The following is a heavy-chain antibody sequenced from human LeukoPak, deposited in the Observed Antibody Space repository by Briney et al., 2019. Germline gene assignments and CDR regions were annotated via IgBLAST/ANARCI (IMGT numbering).Heavy chain of an antibody. V-gene: IGHV1-18*01. D-gene: IGHD4-11*01. CDR1: GYTFTSYG. J-gene: IGHJ4*02. Sequence: ASVKVSCKASGYTFTSYGISWVRQAPGQGLECMGWISAYNGNTNYAQKLQGRVTMTTDTSTSTAYMELRSLRSDDTAVYYCAREREGFSTVIARRGTYYFDYWGQGTLVTVSS. CDR3: AREREGFSTVIARRGTYYFDY. CDR2: ISAYNGNT.